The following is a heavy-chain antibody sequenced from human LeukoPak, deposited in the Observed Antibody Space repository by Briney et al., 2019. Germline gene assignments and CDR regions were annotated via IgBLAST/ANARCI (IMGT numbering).Heavy chain of an antibody. Sequence: PGGSLRLSCAASGFSFGAYYMSWIRQAPGKGLELISYISTSDDTISYADSVKGRFTISRDNAENSLYLQMDSLRAEDTAVYYCAGGYGSGSFSAWGQGTLDTVSS. CDR3: AGGYGSGSFSA. J-gene: IGHJ5*02. D-gene: IGHD3-10*01. CDR2: ISTSDDTI. V-gene: IGHV3-11*01. CDR1: GFSFGAYY.